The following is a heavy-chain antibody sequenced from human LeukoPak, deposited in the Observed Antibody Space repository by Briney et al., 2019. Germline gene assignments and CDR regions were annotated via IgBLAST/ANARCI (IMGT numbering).Heavy chain of an antibody. D-gene: IGHD6-13*01. Sequence: SVKVSCKASGGTFSSYAISWVRQAPGQGLEWMGGIIPIFGTANYAQKFQGRVTITTDESTSTAYMELSSLRSEDTAVYYCARGRQQQLEGGSWFDPWGQGTLVTVSS. CDR2: IIPIFGTA. CDR3: ARGRQQQLEGGSWFDP. J-gene: IGHJ5*02. CDR1: GGTFSSYA. V-gene: IGHV1-69*05.